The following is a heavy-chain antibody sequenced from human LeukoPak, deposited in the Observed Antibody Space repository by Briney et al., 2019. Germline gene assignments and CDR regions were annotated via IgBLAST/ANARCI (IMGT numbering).Heavy chain of an antibody. D-gene: IGHD6-13*01. V-gene: IGHV3-30*02. CDR1: GFTFSSYG. CDR2: IRHDGSNK. CDR3: AKSQEAAAGTGDY. J-gene: IGHJ4*02. Sequence: GGSLRLSCAASGFTFSSYGMHWVRQAPGKGLEWVAFIRHDGSNKYYADSVKGRFTISRDNSKNTLYLQMNSLRAEDTAVYYCAKSQEAAAGTGDYWGQGTLVTVSS.